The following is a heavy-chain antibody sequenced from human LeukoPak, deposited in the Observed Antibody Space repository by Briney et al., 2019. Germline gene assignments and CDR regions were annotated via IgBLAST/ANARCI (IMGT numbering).Heavy chain of an antibody. CDR3: ATDRGWRTSGYYLHYFEY. D-gene: IGHD3-3*01. J-gene: IGHJ4*02. CDR1: GFTFSNYG. CDR2: IKHDGSEK. Sequence: GGSLRLSCAASGFTFSNYGMHWVRQASGKGLEWVASIKHDGSEKYYVDSVRGRFTISRDNTMNSLYLQMSSLRAEDTAVYYCATDRGWRTSGYYLHYFEYWGQGTLVTYSS. V-gene: IGHV3-7*01.